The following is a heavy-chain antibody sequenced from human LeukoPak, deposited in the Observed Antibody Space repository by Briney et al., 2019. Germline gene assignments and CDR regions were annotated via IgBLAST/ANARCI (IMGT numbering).Heavy chain of an antibody. J-gene: IGHJ4*02. Sequence: QPGGSLRLSCAASGFTFSYYAMSWVRQAPGEGLEWVSGITGTDGSTYYADSVKGRFTISRDNSKSTLYLQMNSLRAEDTAVYYCARGGGGSYYHLLDYWGQGTLVTVSS. CDR1: GFTFSYYA. CDR2: ITGTDGST. V-gene: IGHV3-23*01. D-gene: IGHD1-26*01. CDR3: ARGGGGSYYHLLDY.